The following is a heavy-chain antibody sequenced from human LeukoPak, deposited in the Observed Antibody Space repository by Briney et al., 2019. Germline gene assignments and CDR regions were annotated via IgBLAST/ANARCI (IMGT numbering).Heavy chain of an antibody. V-gene: IGHV3-7*03. CDR2: IKPDGSEK. CDR1: GFTFSRYS. Sequence: GGSLRVSCAASGFTFSRYSMTWVRQAPGKGLEWVANIKPDGSEKYYVDSVKGRFTISRDNAKNSVYLEMNSLRAEDTAVYYCARRGSTDYWGQGTLVTVSS. D-gene: IGHD2/OR15-2a*01. CDR3: ARRGSTDY. J-gene: IGHJ4*02.